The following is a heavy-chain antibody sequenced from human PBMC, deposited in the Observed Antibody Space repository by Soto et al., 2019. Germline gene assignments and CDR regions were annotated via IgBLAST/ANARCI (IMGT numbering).Heavy chain of an antibody. CDR2: ISSSSSYI. D-gene: IGHD2-15*01. CDR1: GFTFSSYS. CDR3: ASKDPDAFDI. J-gene: IGHJ3*02. V-gene: IGHV3-21*01. Sequence: EVQLVESGGGLVKPGGSLRLSCAASGFTFSSYSMNWVRQAPGKGLEWVSSISSSSSYIYYADSVKGRFTISRDNAKNALYLQMNSLRAEDTAVYYCASKDPDAFDIWGQGTMVTVSS.